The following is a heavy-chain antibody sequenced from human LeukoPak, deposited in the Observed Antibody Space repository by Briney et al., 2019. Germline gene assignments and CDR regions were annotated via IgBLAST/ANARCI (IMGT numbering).Heavy chain of an antibody. CDR2: INPNSGGT. D-gene: IGHD4-17*01. CDR3: ARSYGDYGPEDY. J-gene: IGHJ4*02. Sequence: ASVKVSCKASGYTFTGYYMHWVRQAPGQGLEWMGWINPNSGGTNYAQKFQGRVTMTRDTSISTAYMELSSLRSEDTAVYYCARSYGDYGPEDYWGQGTLVTVSS. CDR1: GYTFTGYY. V-gene: IGHV1-2*02.